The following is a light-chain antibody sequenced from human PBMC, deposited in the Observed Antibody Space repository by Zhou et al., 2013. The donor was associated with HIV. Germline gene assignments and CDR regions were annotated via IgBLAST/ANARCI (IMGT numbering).Light chain of an antibody. V-gene: IGKV3-15*01. Sequence: EIVMTQSPATLSASPGERVTLSCRASRSVGSNLAWYQQKPGLAPRLVISDASTRAAGFPARFSGSGSGTEFTLTISRLEPEDFALYYCQQYGSSPPTTFGPGTKVDIK. J-gene: IGKJ3*01. CDR2: DAS. CDR1: RSVGSN. CDR3: QQYGSSPPTT.